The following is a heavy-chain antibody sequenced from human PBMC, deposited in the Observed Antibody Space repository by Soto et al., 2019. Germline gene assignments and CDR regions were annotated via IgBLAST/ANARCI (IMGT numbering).Heavy chain of an antibody. CDR2: IYPGGGT. CDR3: ARKGYYPSGRINLFDS. J-gene: IGHJ4*02. V-gene: IGHV4-38-2*02. CDR1: GHSINSDYY. Sequence: SETLSLTCTVAGHSINSDYYWGWIRQPPGKGPEWIGSIYPGGGTYYNPSLKSRVTISIDTSKNQFSLRLTSMTAADTAMYYCARKGYYPSGRINLFDSWGQGTLVTVSS. D-gene: IGHD3-10*01.